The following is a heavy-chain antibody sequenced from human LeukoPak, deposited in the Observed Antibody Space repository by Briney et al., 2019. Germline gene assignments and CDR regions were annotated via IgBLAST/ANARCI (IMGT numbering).Heavy chain of an antibody. CDR1: GGSISSYY. J-gene: IGHJ4*02. D-gene: IGHD6-13*01. V-gene: IGHV4-59*08. Sequence: SETLSLTCTVSGGSISSYYWSWIRQPPGKGLEWIGYIYYSGSTNYNPSLKSRVTISVDTSKNQFSLKLSSVTAADTAVYYCARASAAGTNYFDYWGQGTLVTVSS. CDR2: IYYSGST. CDR3: ARASAAGTNYFDY.